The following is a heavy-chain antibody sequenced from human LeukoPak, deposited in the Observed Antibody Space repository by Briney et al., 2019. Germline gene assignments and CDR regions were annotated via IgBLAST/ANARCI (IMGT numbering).Heavy chain of an antibody. Sequence: SETLSLTCTVSGGSISSSSYYWGWIRQPPGKGLEWIGSIYYSGSTYYNPSLKSRVTISVDTSKNQFSLKLSSVTAADTAVYYCAREEPTVTSNFDYWGQGTLVTVSS. CDR1: GGSISSSSYY. J-gene: IGHJ4*02. V-gene: IGHV4-39*02. D-gene: IGHD4-17*01. CDR3: AREEPTVTSNFDY. CDR2: IYYSGST.